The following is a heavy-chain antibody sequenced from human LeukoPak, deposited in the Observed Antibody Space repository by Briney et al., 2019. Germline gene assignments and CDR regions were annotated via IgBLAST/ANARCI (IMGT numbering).Heavy chain of an antibody. J-gene: IGHJ6*02. Sequence: GRSLRLSCAASGFTFSSYAMHWVRQAPGKGLEWVAVISYDGSNKFYADSVKGRFTISRDNSKNTLYLQMNSLRAEDTAVYYCARDLIRMTCYDILTGYYPCAMDVWGQGTTVTVSS. CDR3: ARDLIRMTCYDILTGYYPCAMDV. CDR1: GFTFSSYA. D-gene: IGHD3-9*01. V-gene: IGHV3-30*04. CDR2: ISYDGSNK.